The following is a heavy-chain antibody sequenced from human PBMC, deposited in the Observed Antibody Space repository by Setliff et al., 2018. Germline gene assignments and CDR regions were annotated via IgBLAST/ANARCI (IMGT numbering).Heavy chain of an antibody. Sequence: SETLSLTCAVYGGSFSTYYWIWIRQPPGKGLEWIGEINHSGSTNYNPSPKSRVTISVDKSKNQFSLKLSSVTAADTAVYYCARFTGTTPYYYGMDVWGQGTTVTVSS. CDR3: ARFTGTTPYYYGMDV. V-gene: IGHV4-34*01. CDR1: GGSFSTYY. D-gene: IGHD1-7*01. J-gene: IGHJ6*02. CDR2: INHSGST.